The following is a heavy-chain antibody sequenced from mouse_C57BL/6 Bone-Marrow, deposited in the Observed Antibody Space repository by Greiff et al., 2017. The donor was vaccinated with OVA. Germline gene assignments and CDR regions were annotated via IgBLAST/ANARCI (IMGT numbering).Heavy chain of an antibody. CDR2: IDPSDSET. V-gene: IGHV1-52*01. CDR3: ARGVYYAMDY. J-gene: IGHJ4*01. Sequence: VQLKQPGAELVRPGSSVKLSCKASGYTFTSYWMHWVKQRPIQGLEWIGNIDPSDSETHYNQKFKDKATLTVDKSSSTAYMQLSSLTSEDSAVYYCARGVYYAMDYWGQGTSVTVSS. CDR1: GYTFTSYW.